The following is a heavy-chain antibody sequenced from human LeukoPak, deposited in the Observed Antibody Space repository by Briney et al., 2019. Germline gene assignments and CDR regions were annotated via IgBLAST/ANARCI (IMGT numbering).Heavy chain of an antibody. V-gene: IGHV1-2*02. D-gene: IGHD3-3*01. CDR3: ATVPERRFLEWLPLVY. Sequence: GASVKVSCKASGYTFTGQYMNWVRQAPGQGLEWMGWISPNNGGTQYALKFQGRVTMTRDTSISTAYMELSRLRSDDTAVYYCATVPERRFLEWLPLVYWGQGTLVTVSS. CDR2: ISPNNGGT. J-gene: IGHJ4*02. CDR1: GYTFTGQY.